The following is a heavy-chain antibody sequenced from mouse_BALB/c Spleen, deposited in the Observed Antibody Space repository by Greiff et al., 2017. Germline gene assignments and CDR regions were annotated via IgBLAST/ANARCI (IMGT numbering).Heavy chain of an antibody. CDR3: ERLSWFAY. Sequence: EVQLVESGGGLVKPGGSLKLSCAASGFAFSSYDMSWVRQTPEKRLEWVAYISSGGGSTYYPDTVKGRFTISRDNAKNTLYLQMSSLKAEDTAMYYCERLSWFAYWGQGTLVTVSA. CDR1: GFAFSSYD. CDR2: ISSGGGST. J-gene: IGHJ3*01. V-gene: IGHV5-12-1*01.